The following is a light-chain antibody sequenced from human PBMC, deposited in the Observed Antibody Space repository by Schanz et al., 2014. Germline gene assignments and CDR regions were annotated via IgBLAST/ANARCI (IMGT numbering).Light chain of an antibody. CDR3: QQRSDWPFMYT. Sequence: EIVLTQSPATLSLSPGERATLSCRASQSVSSYLAWYQQKPGQAPRLLIYDASNRATGIPARFSGSGSGTGFTLTISSLEPEDFAVYYCQQRSDWPFMYTFGQGTKLEIK. CDR2: DAS. V-gene: IGKV3-11*01. J-gene: IGKJ2*01. CDR1: QSVSSY.